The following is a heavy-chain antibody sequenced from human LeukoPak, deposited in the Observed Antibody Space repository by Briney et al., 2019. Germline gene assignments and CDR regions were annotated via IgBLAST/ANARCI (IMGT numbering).Heavy chain of an antibody. J-gene: IGHJ4*02. D-gene: IGHD4-17*01. Sequence: GSLRLSCAASGFTFSNYAMSWVRQAPVKGLKWVSAIRGSGGSTYYADSVKGRFTISRDNSKNTLYLQMNSLRAEDTAVYYCAKDWDDYGDYLPLDFWGQGTLVTVSS. CDR3: AKDWDDYGDYLPLDF. V-gene: IGHV3-23*01. CDR2: IRGSGGST. CDR1: GFTFSNYA.